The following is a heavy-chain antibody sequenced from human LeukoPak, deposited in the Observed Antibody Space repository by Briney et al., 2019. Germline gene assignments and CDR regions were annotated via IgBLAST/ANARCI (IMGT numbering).Heavy chain of an antibody. D-gene: IGHD6-13*01. CDR1: GFTFSSYG. Sequence: PGGSLRLSCAASGFTFSSYGMHWVRQAPGKGLEWVAVISYDGSNKYYADSVRGRFTISRDNSKNTLYLQMNGLRAEDTAVYYCAKDRPAAGTNYYYGMDVWGQGTTVTVSS. CDR3: AKDRPAAGTNYYYGMDV. CDR2: ISYDGSNK. J-gene: IGHJ6*02. V-gene: IGHV3-30*18.